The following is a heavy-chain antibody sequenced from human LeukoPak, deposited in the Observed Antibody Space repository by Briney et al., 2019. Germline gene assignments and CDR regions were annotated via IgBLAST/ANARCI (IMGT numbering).Heavy chain of an antibody. CDR2: ISAYNGNT. D-gene: IGHD5-24*01. J-gene: IGHJ5*02. V-gene: IGHV1-18*01. Sequence: GASAKVSCKASGYTFTSYGISWVRQAPGQGLEWMGWISAYNGNTNYAQKLQGRVTMTTDTSTSTAYLELSGLRSEDTAVYYCARDNSVRDEAWWFNPWDQGTLVTVSS. CDR3: ARDNSVRDEAWWFNP. CDR1: GYTFTSYG.